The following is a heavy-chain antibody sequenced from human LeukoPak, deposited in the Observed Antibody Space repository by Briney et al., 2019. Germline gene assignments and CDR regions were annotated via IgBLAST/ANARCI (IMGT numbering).Heavy chain of an antibody. CDR2: IIPILGIA. V-gene: IGHV1-69*04. D-gene: IGHD3-3*01. J-gene: IGHJ4*02. CDR3: ARDHYDFWSGYPQTLEMGDY. CDR1: GGTFSSYA. Sequence: SVKVSCKASGGTFSSYAIGWVRQAPGQGLEWMGRIIPILGIANYAQKFQGRVTITADKSTSTAYMELSSLRSEDTAVYYCARDHYDFWSGYPQTLEMGDYWGQGTLVTVSS.